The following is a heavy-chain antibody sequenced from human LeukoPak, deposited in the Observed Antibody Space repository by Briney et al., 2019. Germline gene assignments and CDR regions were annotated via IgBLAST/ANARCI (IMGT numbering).Heavy chain of an antibody. CDR1: GFTFSSYA. V-gene: IGHV3-23*01. D-gene: IGHD1-26*01. CDR2: ISSSDGTT. CDR3: XKSGSYDAY. Sequence: PGGSLRLSCAASGFTFSSYAMSWVRQAPGKGLEWVSTISSSDGTTCYADSVKGRFTISRDNSKNTLFLQMNSLRAEDTAVYYXXKSGSYDAYWGQGTLVTVSS. J-gene: IGHJ4*02.